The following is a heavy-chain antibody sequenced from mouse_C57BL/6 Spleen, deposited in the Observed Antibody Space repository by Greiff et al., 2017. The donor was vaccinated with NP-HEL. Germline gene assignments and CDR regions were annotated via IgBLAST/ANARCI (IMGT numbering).Heavy chain of an antibody. V-gene: IGHV1-80*01. J-gene: IGHJ2*01. Sequence: QVQLKQSGAELVKPGASVKISCKASGYAFSSYWMNWVKQRPGKGLEWIGQIYPGDGDTNYNGKFKGKATLTADKSSSTAYMQLSSLTSEDSAVYFCAREGYDYDEGDYWGQGTTLTVSS. CDR1: GYAFSSYW. D-gene: IGHD2-4*01. CDR3: AREGYDYDEGDY. CDR2: IYPGDGDT.